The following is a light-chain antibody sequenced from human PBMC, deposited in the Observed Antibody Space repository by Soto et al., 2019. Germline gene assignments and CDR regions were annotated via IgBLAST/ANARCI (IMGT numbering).Light chain of an antibody. CDR3: QKYSSVPV. CDR1: QGIRNF. V-gene: IGKV1-27*01. J-gene: IGKJ3*01. Sequence: DIQMTQSPTSLSASVGDRVTITCRASQGIRNFVAWYQQKPGKAPKLLIYAASTLQSGVPSRFSGSGSGTDFTLTINSRQPEDVATYSCQKYSSVPVFGPWTKVELK. CDR2: AAS.